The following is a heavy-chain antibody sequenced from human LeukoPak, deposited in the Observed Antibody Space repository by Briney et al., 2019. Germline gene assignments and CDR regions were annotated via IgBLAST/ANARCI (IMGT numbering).Heavy chain of an antibody. CDR1: GGSFSGYY. CDR2: VNHSGST. D-gene: IGHD2-21*02. J-gene: IGHJ4*02. Sequence: PSETLSLTCAVYGGSFSGYYWSWIRQTPGKGLEWIGGVNHSGSTNYNPSLKSRVTISVDTSKNQVSLKVSSVTAADTAVYYCTRGHSSVVTAIPYYFDYWGRGTLVTVSS. CDR3: TRGHSSVVTAIPYYFDY. V-gene: IGHV4-34*01.